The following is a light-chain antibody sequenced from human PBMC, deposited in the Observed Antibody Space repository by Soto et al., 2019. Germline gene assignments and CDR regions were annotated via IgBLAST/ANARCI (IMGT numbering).Light chain of an antibody. CDR3: QQRVNWPPT. CDR2: DAS. CDR1: QSVSDY. J-gene: IGKJ4*01. V-gene: IGKV3-11*01. Sequence: ETVLTQSPARLSLSPGERATLSCRAGQSVSDYLAWYQQKPGQPPRLLLFDASNRVTGVPARFSAGGSGTDFTLLISSLEPEDFAVYCCQQRVNWPPTFGGGTKVEI.